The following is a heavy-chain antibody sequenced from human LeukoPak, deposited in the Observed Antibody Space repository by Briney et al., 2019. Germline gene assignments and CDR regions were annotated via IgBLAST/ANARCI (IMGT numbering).Heavy chain of an antibody. Sequence: SETLSLTCTVSGGSISSCYWSWVRQPPGKGLESIGYIYYSGSTNYNPSLKSRVTISVDTSKNQFSLKLSSVTAADTAVYYCARVPAIAAAGNDAFDIWGQGTMVTVSS. J-gene: IGHJ3*02. CDR2: IYYSGST. CDR3: ARVPAIAAAGNDAFDI. CDR1: GGSISSCY. V-gene: IGHV4-59*01. D-gene: IGHD6-13*01.